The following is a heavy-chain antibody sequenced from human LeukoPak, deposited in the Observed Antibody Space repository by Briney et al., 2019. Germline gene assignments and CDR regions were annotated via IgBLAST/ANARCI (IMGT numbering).Heavy chain of an antibody. D-gene: IGHD3-10*01. CDR1: GFTFSSYS. J-gene: IGHJ4*02. CDR3: ARDSFYGSGTYYNAGGRFDY. Sequence: GGSLRLSCAASGFTFSSYSMNWVRQAPGKGLEWVSYTSSSSSTIYYADSVKGRFTISRDNAKNSLYLQMNSLRDEDTAVYYCARDSFYGSGTYYNAGGRFDYWGQGTLVTVSS. CDR2: TSSSSSTI. V-gene: IGHV3-48*02.